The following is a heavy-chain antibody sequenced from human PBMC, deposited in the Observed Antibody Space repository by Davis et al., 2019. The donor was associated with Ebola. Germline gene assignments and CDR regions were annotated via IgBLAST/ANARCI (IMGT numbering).Heavy chain of an antibody. J-gene: IGHJ4*02. Sequence: GESLKISCAASGFTFSSYSMNWVRQAPGKGLEWVSYISSSSSTIYYADSVKGRFTISRDNAKNSLYLQMNSLRAEDTALYYCAKDRGHYYDSSGYQDYWGQGTLVTVSS. CDR3: AKDRGHYYDSSGYQDY. D-gene: IGHD3-22*01. CDR1: GFTFSSYS. CDR2: ISSSSSTI. V-gene: IGHV3-48*04.